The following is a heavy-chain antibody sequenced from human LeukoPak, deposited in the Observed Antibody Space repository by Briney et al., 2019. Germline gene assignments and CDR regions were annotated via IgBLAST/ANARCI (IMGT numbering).Heavy chain of an antibody. J-gene: IGHJ4*02. Sequence: PSETLSLTCTVSGGSISSYYWSWIRQPPGKGLEWIGYIYYSGSTNYNPSLKSRVTISVDTSKNQFSLKLSSVTAADTAVYYCTRFRGVMGYYFDYWGQGTLVTVSS. CDR2: IYYSGST. CDR3: TRFRGVMGYYFDY. D-gene: IGHD3-10*01. V-gene: IGHV4-59*01. CDR1: GGSISSYY.